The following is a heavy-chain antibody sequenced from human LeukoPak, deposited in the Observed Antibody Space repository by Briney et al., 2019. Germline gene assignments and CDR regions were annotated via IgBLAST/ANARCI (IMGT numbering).Heavy chain of an antibody. CDR2: IDPSDSYT. Sequence: GESLKISCKGSGYIFTSYWINWVRQTPGKGLEWMGRIDPSDSYTKYSPSFQVHVTISADKSISTAYLQWSSLKASDTAMYYCARRLYSGDEAYDYWGQGTLVTVST. V-gene: IGHV5-10-1*01. J-gene: IGHJ4*02. CDR3: ARRLYSGDEAYDY. D-gene: IGHD5-12*01. CDR1: GYIFTSYW.